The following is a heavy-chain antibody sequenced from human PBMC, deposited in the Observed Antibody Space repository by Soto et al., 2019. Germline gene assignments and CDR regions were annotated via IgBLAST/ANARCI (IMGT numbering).Heavy chain of an antibody. J-gene: IGHJ4*02. Sequence: PGESPKISCAASGFTFSSYGMHWVRQAPGKGLEWVAVISYDGSNKYYADSVKGRFTISRDNSKNTLYLQMNSLRAEDTAVYYCARGSLGPPYYDFWSGYDIDYWGQGTLVTVSS. D-gene: IGHD3-3*01. CDR1: GFTFSSYG. CDR2: ISYDGSNK. CDR3: ARGSLGPPYYDFWSGYDIDY. V-gene: IGHV3-30*03.